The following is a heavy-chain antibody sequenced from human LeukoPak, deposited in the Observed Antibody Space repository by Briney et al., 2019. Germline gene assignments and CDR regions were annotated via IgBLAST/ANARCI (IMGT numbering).Heavy chain of an antibody. V-gene: IGHV3-7*04. CDR2: IKQDGSKK. Sequence: GGSLRLSCVASGLTFSNHWMTWVRQAPGKGLEWVANIKQDGSKKSYVDSVKGRFTISRDNAKNSLYLQMNSLRAEDTAIYYCTRVGYIDEGIDYWGQGTLVTVSS. J-gene: IGHJ4*02. CDR3: TRVGYIDEGIDY. D-gene: IGHD5-24*01. CDR1: GLTFSNHW.